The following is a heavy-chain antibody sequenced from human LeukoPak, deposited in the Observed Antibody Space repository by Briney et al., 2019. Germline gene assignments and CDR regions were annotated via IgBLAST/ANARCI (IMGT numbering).Heavy chain of an antibody. V-gene: IGHV3-23*01. CDR2: ISGSGGST. CDR3: TKQILEWLLTRLPNAFDI. Sequence: GGSLRLSCAASGFTFSSYAMSWVRQAPGKGLEWVSAISGSGGSTYYADSVKGRFTISRDNSKNTLYLQMNSLRAEDTAVYYCTKQILEWLLTRLPNAFDIWGQGTMVTVSS. CDR1: GFTFSSYA. J-gene: IGHJ3*02. D-gene: IGHD3-3*01.